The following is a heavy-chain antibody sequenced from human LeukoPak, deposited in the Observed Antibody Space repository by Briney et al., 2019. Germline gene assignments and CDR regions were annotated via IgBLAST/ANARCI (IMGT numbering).Heavy chain of an antibody. CDR1: GFTFSSYG. CDR2: IRYDGSNK. D-gene: IGHD6-6*01. V-gene: IGHV3-30*02. Sequence: AGGSLRPSCAASGFTFSSYGMHWVRQAPGKGLEWVAFIRYDGSNKYYADSVKGRFTISRDNSKNTLYLQMNSLRAEDTAVYYCAKERSAQGSYYYYYMDVWGKGTTVTVSS. CDR3: AKERSAQGSYYYYYMDV. J-gene: IGHJ6*03.